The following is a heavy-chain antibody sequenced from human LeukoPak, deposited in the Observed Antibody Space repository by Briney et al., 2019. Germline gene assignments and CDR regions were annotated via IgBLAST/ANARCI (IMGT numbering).Heavy chain of an antibody. Sequence: GGSLRLSCAASGFTFSDYYMSWIRQAPGKGLEWVSYISSSGSTIYYADSVKGRFTISRDNAKNSLYPQMNSLRAEDTAAYYCARSSSSHYYYYGMDVWGQGTTVTVSS. CDR2: ISSSGSTI. CDR3: ARSSSSHYYYYGMDV. V-gene: IGHV3-11*01. J-gene: IGHJ6*02. D-gene: IGHD6-13*01. CDR1: GFTFSDYY.